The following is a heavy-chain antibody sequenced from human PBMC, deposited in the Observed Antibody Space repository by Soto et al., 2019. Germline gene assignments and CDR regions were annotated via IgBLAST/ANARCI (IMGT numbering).Heavy chain of an antibody. V-gene: IGHV1-2*02. CDR2: INPNSGGT. D-gene: IGHD3-16*02. Sequence: ASVKVSCKASGYTFTGYYMHWVRQAPGQGLEWMGWINPNSGGTNYAQKFQGRVTMTRDTSISTAYMELSRLRSDDTAVYYCARAVYDYVWGSYRHSPFDYWGQGTLVTVSS. CDR1: GYTFTGYY. CDR3: ARAVYDYVWGSYRHSPFDY. J-gene: IGHJ4*02.